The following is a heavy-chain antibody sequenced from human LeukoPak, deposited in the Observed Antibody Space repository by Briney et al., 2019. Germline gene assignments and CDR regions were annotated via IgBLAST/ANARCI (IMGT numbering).Heavy chain of an antibody. CDR3: ARELYSSSWHLGYYFDY. J-gene: IGHJ4*02. V-gene: IGHV1-18*01. Sequence: ASVKVSCKASGYTFTSYGISWVRQAPGQGLEWMGWISAYNGNTNYAQKFQGRVTITTDESTSTAYMELSSLRSEDTAVYYCARELYSSSWHLGYYFDYWGQGTLVTVSS. CDR2: ISAYNGNT. CDR1: GYTFTSYG. D-gene: IGHD6-13*01.